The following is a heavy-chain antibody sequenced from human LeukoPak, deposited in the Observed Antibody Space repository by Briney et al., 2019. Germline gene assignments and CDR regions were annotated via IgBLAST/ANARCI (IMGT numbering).Heavy chain of an antibody. V-gene: IGHV1-18*01. CDR3: ARDHGFSGGSYFDTFDI. J-gene: IGHJ3*02. CDR2: ISDYNDDT. CDR1: GYIFTTYG. D-gene: IGHD1-26*01. Sequence: GASVKVSCKASGYIFTTYGMSWVGQAPGQGREWMGGISDYNDDTNNAQKLQGRVTMTTDTSTSTAYMELRSLTSDDTAVYYCARDHGFSGGSYFDTFDIRGRGTMVTVSS.